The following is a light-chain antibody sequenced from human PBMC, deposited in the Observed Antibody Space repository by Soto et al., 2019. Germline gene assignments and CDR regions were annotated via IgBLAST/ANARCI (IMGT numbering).Light chain of an antibody. CDR1: SGSIASNY. J-gene: IGLJ2*01. V-gene: IGLV6-57*04. CDR2: EDN. CDR3: QSDHSGNVV. Sequence: NFMLTQPHSVSESPGKTVTISCTRSSGSIASNYVQWYQQRPGSAPTPVIYEDNERPSGVPDRFSGSIDSSSNSASLTISGLKTADEADYYCQSDHSGNVVFGGGTKLTVL.